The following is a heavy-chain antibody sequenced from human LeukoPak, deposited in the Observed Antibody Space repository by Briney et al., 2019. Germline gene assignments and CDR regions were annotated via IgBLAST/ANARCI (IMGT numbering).Heavy chain of an antibody. Sequence: SETLSLTCTVSGGSISSYIHYWGWIRQPPGKRLEWIASIYYTERPFYNPSLQSRVTISVYRSKNQFSLNLNSVTAADTAVYYCARQKLTGGAGFDYWGQGTLVTVSS. CDR2: IYYTERP. V-gene: IGHV4-39*01. CDR3: ARQKLTGGAGFDY. D-gene: IGHD1-14*01. J-gene: IGHJ4*02. CDR1: GGSISSYIHY.